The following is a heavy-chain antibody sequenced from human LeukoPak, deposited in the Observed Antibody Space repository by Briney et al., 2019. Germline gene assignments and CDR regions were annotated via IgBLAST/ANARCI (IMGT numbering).Heavy chain of an antibody. CDR3: ARGALGYSYGYYYFDY. D-gene: IGHD5-18*01. CDR1: GFTFSSYE. CDR2: ISSSGSTI. J-gene: IGHJ4*02. V-gene: IGHV3-48*03. Sequence: PGGSLRLSCAASGFTFSSYEMNWVRQAPGKGLEWVSYISSSGSTIYYADSVKGRFTISGDNAKNSLHLQMNSLRAEDTAVYYCARGALGYSYGYYYFDYWGQGTLVTVSS.